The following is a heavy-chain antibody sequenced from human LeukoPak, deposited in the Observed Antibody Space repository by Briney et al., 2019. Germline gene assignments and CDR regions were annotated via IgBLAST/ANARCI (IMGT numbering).Heavy chain of an antibody. V-gene: IGHV3-20*04. CDR1: GFTFDDYG. J-gene: IGHJ4*02. Sequence: PGGSLRLSCAASGFTFDDYGMSWVRQAPGKGLEWVSGINWNGDNTNYADSLKGRFTISRDNAKNSLYLQMNSLRAEDTAVYYCARGFRGWYAEGFDYWGQGTVVTVSS. CDR2: INWNGDNT. CDR3: ARGFRGWYAEGFDY. D-gene: IGHD6-19*01.